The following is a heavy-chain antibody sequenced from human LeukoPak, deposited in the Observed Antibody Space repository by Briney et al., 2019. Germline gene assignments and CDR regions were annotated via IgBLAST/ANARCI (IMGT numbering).Heavy chain of an antibody. Sequence: GGSLRLSCAASGFTFSSHGMNWVRQAPGKGLEWVSSISSSSSYINYADSVRGRFTISRDNAKNSLFLQMDSLRGEDTAVYYCARCTTGKTFGSLREIKKSREIDYWGQGTPVTVSS. V-gene: IGHV3-21*01. J-gene: IGHJ4*02. CDR3: ARCTTGKTFGSLREIKKSREIDY. CDR2: ISSSSSYI. D-gene: IGHD1-1*01. CDR1: GFTFSSHG.